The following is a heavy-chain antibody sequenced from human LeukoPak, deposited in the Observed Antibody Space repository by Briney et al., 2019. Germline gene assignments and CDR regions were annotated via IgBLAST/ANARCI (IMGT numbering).Heavy chain of an antibody. CDR2: INWNNGDI. Sequence: GWSLRLSCAASGFTFDDYAMHWVRQAPGKGLEWVSGINWNNGDIGYADSVKGRFTISRDNAKNSLYLQMNSLRAEDTAVYYCARDQGYYDSSGLSDYWGQGTLVTVSS. CDR1: GFTFDDYA. CDR3: ARDQGYYDSSGLSDY. V-gene: IGHV3-9*01. J-gene: IGHJ4*02. D-gene: IGHD3-22*01.